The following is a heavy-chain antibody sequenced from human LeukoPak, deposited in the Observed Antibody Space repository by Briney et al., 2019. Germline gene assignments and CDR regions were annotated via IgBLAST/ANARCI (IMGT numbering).Heavy chain of an antibody. V-gene: IGHV3-53*01. CDR3: ARLGFVVPAVIFDY. D-gene: IGHD2-2*02. CDR2: IYIGGST. Sequence: PGGSLRLSCAASGFTVSSNYMSWVRQAPGKGLEWVSVIYIGGSTYYADSVKGRFTISRDISKNTLYLQMNSLRAEDTAMYYCARLGFVVPAVIFDYWGQGTLLTPSS. J-gene: IGHJ4*02. CDR1: GFTVSSNY.